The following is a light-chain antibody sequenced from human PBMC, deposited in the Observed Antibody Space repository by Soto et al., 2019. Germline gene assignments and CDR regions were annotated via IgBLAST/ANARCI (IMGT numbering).Light chain of an antibody. CDR2: DAS. CDR1: QDISNY. V-gene: IGKV1-33*01. Sequence: DIPMTQSPSSLSASVGDRVTITCQASQDISNYLNWYQQKPGKAPKLLIYDASNLETGVPSRFSGSGSGTDFTFTISSLQPDDIATYYCQQYDNLPLPFGGGTKVEIK. CDR3: QQYDNLPLP. J-gene: IGKJ4*01.